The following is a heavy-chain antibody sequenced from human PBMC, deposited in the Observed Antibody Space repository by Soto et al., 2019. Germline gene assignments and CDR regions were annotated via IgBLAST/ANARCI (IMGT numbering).Heavy chain of an antibody. CDR1: GYTLTELS. Sequence: ASVKVSCKVSGYTLTELSMHWVRQAPGKGLEWMGGFDPEDGETIYAQKFQGRDTMTEDTSTDTAYMELSSLRSEDTAVYYCATLYSSGWRAYNFDYWGQGTLVTVSS. CDR3: ATLYSSGWRAYNFDY. J-gene: IGHJ4*02. D-gene: IGHD6-25*01. V-gene: IGHV1-24*01. CDR2: FDPEDGET.